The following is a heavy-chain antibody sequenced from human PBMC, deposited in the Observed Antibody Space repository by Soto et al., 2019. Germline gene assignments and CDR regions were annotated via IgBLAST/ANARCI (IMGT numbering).Heavy chain of an antibody. V-gene: IGHV3-74*01. Sequence: LRLSCAASGFTFSTYCMHWVRHTPGTGLVWVSRTCRYGRELYYAVSVKGRFTISRDDAKNTLYLQMDSLRVEDTGICYCVRGTTAWRGMDYWGQGALVTVSS. CDR3: VRGTTAWRGMDY. CDR1: GFTFSTYC. D-gene: IGHD1-1*01. CDR2: TCRYGREL. J-gene: IGHJ4*02.